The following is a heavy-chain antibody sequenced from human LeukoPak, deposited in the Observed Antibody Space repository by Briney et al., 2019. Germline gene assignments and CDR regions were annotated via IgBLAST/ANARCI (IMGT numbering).Heavy chain of an antibody. D-gene: IGHD3-22*01. CDR1: GGSISSYY. V-gene: IGHV4-4*07. J-gene: IGHJ4*02. CDR2: IYTSGST. Sequence: PSETLSLTCTVSGGSISSYYWSWIRQPAGKGREWIGRIYTSGSTNYNPSLKSRVTMSVDTSKNQFSLKLSSVTAADTAVYYCARGGYYYDSSGPYYFDYWGQGTLVTVSS. CDR3: ARGGYYYDSSGPYYFDY.